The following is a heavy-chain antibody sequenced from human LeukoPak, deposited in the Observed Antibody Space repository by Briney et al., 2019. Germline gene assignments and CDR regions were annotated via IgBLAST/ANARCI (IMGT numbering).Heavy chain of an antibody. CDR3: TRDLTNWNDATFDI. CDR2: IKQDRSDK. D-gene: IGHD1-1*01. Sequence: GGSLRLSCAASGFTFSYYWMSWVRQAPGKGLEWVANIKQDRSDKYYVDSVKGRFTISRDNAKNSLYLQMNSLSAEDTAMYYCTRDLTNWNDATFDIWGQGTMVTVSS. J-gene: IGHJ3*02. CDR1: GFTFSYYW. V-gene: IGHV3-7*01.